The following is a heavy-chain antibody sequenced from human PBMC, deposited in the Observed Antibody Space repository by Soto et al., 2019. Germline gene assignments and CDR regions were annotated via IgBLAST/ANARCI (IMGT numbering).Heavy chain of an antibody. J-gene: IGHJ4*01. D-gene: IGHD3-22*01. CDR2: INWDNNE. Sequence: PTLVNPTQTLTLTCTFSGFSLSTLGTCVAWIRQPPGKALEWLALINWDNNEYYSTSLKTRLTISRDTSKNQVVLTMTNVDPVDTALYYCAKDSTPRDSTGSVYYFDYWGHGTLVTVSS. CDR1: GFSLSTLGTC. V-gene: IGHV2-70*12. CDR3: AKDSTPRDSTGSVYYFDY.